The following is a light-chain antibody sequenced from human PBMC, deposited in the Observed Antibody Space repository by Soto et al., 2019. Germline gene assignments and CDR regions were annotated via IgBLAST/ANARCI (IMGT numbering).Light chain of an antibody. Sequence: EIVMTQSPATLSVSPGERATLSCRASQSVSSNLAWYQQKPGQAPRLLIYGASTRATGIPARLSGSGSGTEFTLTISSLQSEDFAVYYCHQYNNWPPLPFGGGTKVEIK. CDR2: GAS. CDR1: QSVSSN. J-gene: IGKJ4*01. V-gene: IGKV3-15*01. CDR3: HQYNNWPPLP.